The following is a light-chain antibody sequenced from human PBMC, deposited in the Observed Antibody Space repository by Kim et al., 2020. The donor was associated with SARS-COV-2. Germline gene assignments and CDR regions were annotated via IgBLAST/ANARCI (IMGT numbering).Light chain of an antibody. V-gene: IGKV3-15*01. J-gene: IGKJ4*01. CDR1: QSVSSN. Sequence: DIVMTQSPATLSVSLGERATLSCMASQSVSSNLAWYQQKPGQSPRLLIHGASIRATGIPARFSGSGSGTEFTLTISSLQSEDFGVYYCQQYTNWPPVTFGGGTKVEIK. CDR2: GAS. CDR3: QQYTNWPPVT.